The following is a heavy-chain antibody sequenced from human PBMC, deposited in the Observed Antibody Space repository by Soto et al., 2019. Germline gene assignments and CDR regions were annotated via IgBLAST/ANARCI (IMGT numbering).Heavy chain of an antibody. V-gene: IGHV3-64*01. CDR2: ISSNGVGT. CDR3: ARRARPDFYYMDV. J-gene: IGHJ6*03. D-gene: IGHD6-6*01. Sequence: PGGSLRLSCAASGFTLRGYAMDWVRQAPGKGLEYVSGISSNGVGTYYANSVQGRFTISRDNSKNTAYLQMGSLRPEDMAVYYCARRARPDFYYMDVWGKGTTVTVSS. CDR1: GFTLRGYA.